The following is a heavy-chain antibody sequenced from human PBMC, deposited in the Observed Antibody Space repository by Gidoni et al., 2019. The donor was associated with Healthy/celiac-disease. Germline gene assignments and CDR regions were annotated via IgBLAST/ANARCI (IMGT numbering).Heavy chain of an antibody. V-gene: IGHV3-21*01. Sequence: EVQLVESGGGLVKPGGSLRPSCAASGFTFSSYSMNWVRRAPGKGLVWVSSISSSSRYIDYADSVKGRFTISRDNAKNSLYLQMNSLRAEDTAVYYCARDLGYCSSTSCYLTYYYYYYGMDVWGQGTTVTVSS. CDR1: GFTFSSYS. CDR2: ISSSSRYI. CDR3: ARDLGYCSSTSCYLTYYYYYYGMDV. D-gene: IGHD2-2*01. J-gene: IGHJ6*02.